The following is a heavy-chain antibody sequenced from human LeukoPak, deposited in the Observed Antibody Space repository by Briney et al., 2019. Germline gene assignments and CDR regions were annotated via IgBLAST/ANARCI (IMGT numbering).Heavy chain of an antibody. CDR2: IYTSGST. Sequence: PSETLSLTCTVSGGSISSYYWSWIRQPPGKGLEWIGYIYTSGSTNYNPSLKSRVTISVDTSKNQFSLKLSSVTAADTAVYYCARGSAGRSPLYFDLWGRGTLVTVSS. D-gene: IGHD4-17*01. CDR3: ARGSAGRSPLYFDL. CDR1: GGSISSYY. J-gene: IGHJ2*01. V-gene: IGHV4-4*09.